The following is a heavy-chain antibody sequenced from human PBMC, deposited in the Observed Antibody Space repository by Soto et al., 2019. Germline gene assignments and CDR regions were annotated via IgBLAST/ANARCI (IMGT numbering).Heavy chain of an antibody. J-gene: IGHJ4*02. Sequence: QIQLVQSGAEVKKPGASVKVSCKASGYTFTSYGISWVRQAPGQGLEWTGWISAYNGNTNYAQKLQGRVTMTTDTSTSTVYMELRSLRSDDTAVYYCARDRRGSSRSGFDYWGQGTLVTVSS. CDR3: ARDRRGSSRSGFDY. V-gene: IGHV1-18*04. D-gene: IGHD6-6*01. CDR1: GYTFTSYG. CDR2: ISAYNGNT.